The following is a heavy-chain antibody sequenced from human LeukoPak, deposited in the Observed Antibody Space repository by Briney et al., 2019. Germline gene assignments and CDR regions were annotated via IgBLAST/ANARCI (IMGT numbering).Heavy chain of an antibody. Sequence: GVLRLSCAASGFTFSSYAMSWVCQAPGKGLEWGSAISGSGGSTYYADSVKGRFTISRDNSKNTLYLQMNSLRAEDTAVYYCAKVWRGNYYDYWGQGTLVTVSS. CDR3: AKVWRGNYYDY. CDR2: ISGSGGST. D-gene: IGHD1-1*01. J-gene: IGHJ4*02. V-gene: IGHV3-23*01. CDR1: GFTFSSYA.